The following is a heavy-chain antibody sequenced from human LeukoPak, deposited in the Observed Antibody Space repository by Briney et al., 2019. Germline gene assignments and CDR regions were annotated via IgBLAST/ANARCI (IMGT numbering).Heavy chain of an antibody. CDR3: ARGTSSSWPYFDY. J-gene: IGHJ4*02. D-gene: IGHD6-13*01. Sequence: PGGSLRLSCAASGFTFSSYAMHWVRQAPGKGPENVSAISSNGGSTYYANSVKGRFTISRDNSKNTLYLQMGSLRAEDMAVYYCARGTSSSWPYFDYWGQGTLVTVSS. V-gene: IGHV3-64*01. CDR1: GFTFSSYA. CDR2: ISSNGGST.